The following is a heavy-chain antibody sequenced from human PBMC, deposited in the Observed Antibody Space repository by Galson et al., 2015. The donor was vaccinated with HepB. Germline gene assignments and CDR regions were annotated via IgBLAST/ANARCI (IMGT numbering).Heavy chain of an antibody. D-gene: IGHD2-2*01. CDR1: GFTFSDHY. CDR3: ARGVVSLAGMDV. CDR2: TRNKANSYTT. J-gene: IGHJ6*02. Sequence: SLRLSCAASGFTFSDHYMDWVRQAPGKGLEWVGRTRNKANSYTTEYAASVKGRFTISRDDSKNSLYLQMNSLKTEDTAVYYCARGVVSLAGMDVWGQGTTVTVSS. V-gene: IGHV3-72*01.